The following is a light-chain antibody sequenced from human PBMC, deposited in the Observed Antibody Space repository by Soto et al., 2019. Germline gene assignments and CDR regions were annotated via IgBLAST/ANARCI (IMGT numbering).Light chain of an antibody. CDR3: MQALQTLWT. J-gene: IGKJ1*01. Sequence: DIVMTQSPLSLPVTPGEPASISCRSSQSLLHSNGYNYLDWYLQKPGQSPQLLIYLGSNRASGVPDRFIVSGSGTEFTLKISRVEAEDVGVYYCMQALQTLWTFGQGTKVEIK. CDR1: QSLLHSNGYNY. V-gene: IGKV2-28*01. CDR2: LGS.